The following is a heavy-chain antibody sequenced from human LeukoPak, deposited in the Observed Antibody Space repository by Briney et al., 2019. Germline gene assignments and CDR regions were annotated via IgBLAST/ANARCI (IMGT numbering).Heavy chain of an antibody. V-gene: IGHV4-39*07. CDR3: AREKQNYYESSGYFDY. D-gene: IGHD3-22*01. Sequence: PSETLSLTCTVSGGSISSSSYYWGWIRQPPGKGLEWIGIIYYSGSTYYNPSLQSRVTISVDTSKNQFSLKLSSVTAADTAVYYCAREKQNYYESSGYFDYWGQGTLVTVSS. J-gene: IGHJ4*02. CDR1: GGSISSSSYY. CDR2: IYYSGST.